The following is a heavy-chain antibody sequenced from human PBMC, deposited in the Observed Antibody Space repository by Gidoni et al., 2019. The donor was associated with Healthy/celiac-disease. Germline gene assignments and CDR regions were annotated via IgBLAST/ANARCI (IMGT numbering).Heavy chain of an antibody. CDR3: ARDPGRIAVGGNYDYYYYYGMDV. CDR2: IWYDGSNK. CDR1: GFTFSSYG. V-gene: IGHV3-33*01. J-gene: IGHJ6*02. Sequence: QVQLVESGGGVVQPGRSLRLSCAASGFTFSSYGMHWVRQAPGKGLEWVAVIWYDGSNKYYADSVTGRFTISRDNSKNTLYLQMNSLRAEDTAVYYCARDPGRIAVGGNYDYYYYYGMDVWGQGTTVTVSS. D-gene: IGHD6-19*01.